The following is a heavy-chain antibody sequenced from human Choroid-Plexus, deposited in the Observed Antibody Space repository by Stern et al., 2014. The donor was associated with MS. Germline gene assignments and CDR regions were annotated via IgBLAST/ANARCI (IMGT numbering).Heavy chain of an antibody. J-gene: IGHJ6*02. CDR1: GYIFTGYY. Sequence: VQLVQSGAEVKKPGASVKVSCKTSGYIFTGYYIHWVRQAPGQGLEWMAWINPNTGGPKYAQKFQGRVTMSRDTSIRTAYVELSSLTSDDTAVYYCARDQRGITIFGVVTDYYYLGMDGWGQGTTVTVSS. D-gene: IGHD3-3*01. CDR2: INPNTGGP. CDR3: ARDQRGITIFGVVTDYYYLGMDG. V-gene: IGHV1-2*02.